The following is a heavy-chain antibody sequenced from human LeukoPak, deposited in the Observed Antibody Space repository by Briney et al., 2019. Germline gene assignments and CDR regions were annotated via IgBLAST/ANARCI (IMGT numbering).Heavy chain of an antibody. CDR3: ARQPTLVTGYSSSWYLGAPGPKIGGAGPPQHDY. V-gene: IGHV4-39*01. CDR1: GGSISSSSYY. J-gene: IGHJ4*02. CDR2: IYYSVST. D-gene: IGHD6-13*01. Sequence: SETLSLTCTVSGGSISSSSYYWGWIRQPPGKGLEWIGCIYYSVSTYYNPSLKSRVTISVDTSKNQFSLKLSSVTAADTAVYYCARQPTLVTGYSSSWYLGAPGPKIGGAGPPQHDYWGQGTLVTVSS.